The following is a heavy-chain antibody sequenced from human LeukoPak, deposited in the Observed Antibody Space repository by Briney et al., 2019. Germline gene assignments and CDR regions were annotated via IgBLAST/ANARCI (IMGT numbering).Heavy chain of an antibody. V-gene: IGHV3-7*05. D-gene: IGHD3-3*01. CDR1: GFTFSSFW. CDR3: AGGFGFLFEH. J-gene: IGHJ4*02. CDR2: IKQDGSEI. Sequence: GGSLRLSCVVSGFTFSSFWMHWVRQAPGKGLEWVANIKQDGSEIYYVDSVKGRFTISRDDAKNSLYLQMNSLRAEDTAVYYCAGGFGFLFEHWGQGTLVTVSS.